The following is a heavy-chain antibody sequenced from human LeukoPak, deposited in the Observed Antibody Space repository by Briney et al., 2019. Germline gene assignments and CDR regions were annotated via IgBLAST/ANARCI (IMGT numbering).Heavy chain of an antibody. Sequence: GRSLRLSCAASGFTFDDYAMHWVRQAPGKCLEWVSGISWNSGSIGYADSVKGRFTISRDNAKNSLYLQMNSLRAEDTALYYCAKDSSLSGSYYDYWGQGTLVTVSS. V-gene: IGHV3-9*01. CDR3: AKDSSLSGSYYDY. CDR2: ISWNSGSI. D-gene: IGHD1-26*01. J-gene: IGHJ4*02. CDR1: GFTFDDYA.